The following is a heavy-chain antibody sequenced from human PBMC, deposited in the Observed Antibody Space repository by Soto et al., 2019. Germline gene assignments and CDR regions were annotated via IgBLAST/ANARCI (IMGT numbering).Heavy chain of an antibody. CDR1: GGSINSGGYS. V-gene: IGHV4-30-2*01. CDR3: ARRYGSAIDY. J-gene: IGHJ4*02. Sequence: SETLSLTCTVSGGSINSGGYSWTWIRQPPGKGLEWIGFIYHTGTTYYNPSLKSRVTISVDRSKNQFSLKLSSVTAADTAVYYCARRYGSAIDYWGQGTLVTVSS. CDR2: IYHTGTT. D-gene: IGHD1-26*01.